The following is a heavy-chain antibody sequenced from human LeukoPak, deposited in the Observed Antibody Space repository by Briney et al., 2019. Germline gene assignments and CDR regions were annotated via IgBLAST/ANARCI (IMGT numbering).Heavy chain of an antibody. V-gene: IGHV3-53*01. D-gene: IGHD3-22*01. CDR1: GFIVSNNY. Sequence: GGSLRLSCAASGFIVSNNYMNWVRQAPEKWLEWVSIIYSGGGTYYADSVKGRFTISRDNSKNTLYLQMNSLRADDTAVYYCARGCYYERSGYCPFDYWGPGTLVTVSS. CDR3: ARGCYYERSGYCPFDY. CDR2: IYSGGGT. J-gene: IGHJ4*02.